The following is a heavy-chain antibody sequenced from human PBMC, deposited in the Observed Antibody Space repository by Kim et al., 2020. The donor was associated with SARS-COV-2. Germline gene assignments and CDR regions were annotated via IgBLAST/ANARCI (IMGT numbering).Heavy chain of an antibody. Sequence: SQTLSLTCAISGDSVSRNRSTWNWIRQSPSRGIEWLGRTYYRSKWRNDYAESVKSRITINPDTSKNQFSLRLNSLTPEDTALYYCSIDHFLPATDNYYYY. CDR2: TYYRSKWRN. CDR1: GDSVSRNRST. CDR3: SIDHFLPATDNYYYY. J-gene: IGHJ6*01. V-gene: IGHV6-1*01. D-gene: IGHD6-25*01.